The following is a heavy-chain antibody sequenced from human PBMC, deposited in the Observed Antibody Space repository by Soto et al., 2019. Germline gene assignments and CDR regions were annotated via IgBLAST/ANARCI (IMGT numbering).Heavy chain of an antibody. D-gene: IGHD2-8*01. CDR3: AREGGGHCTNGVCYLGYMDV. CDR1: GFTFSDYY. V-gene: IGHV3-11*01. CDR2: ISSSGSTI. J-gene: IGHJ6*03. Sequence: GGSLRLSCAASGFTFSDYYMSWIRQAPGKGLEWVSYISSSGSTIYYADSVKGRFTISRDNAKNSLYLQMNSLRAEDTAVYYCAREGGGHCTNGVCYLGYMDVWGKGTTVTVSS.